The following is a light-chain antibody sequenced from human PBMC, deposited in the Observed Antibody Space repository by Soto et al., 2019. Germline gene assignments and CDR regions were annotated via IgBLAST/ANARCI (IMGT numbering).Light chain of an antibody. J-gene: IGLJ1*01. CDR2: DVS. V-gene: IGLV2-14*03. Sequence: QSVLTQPASVSGSPGQSITISCTGTSSDVGGYNYVSWYQHHPGKAPKIMIFDVSNRPSGVSNRFSGSKSGNTASLTISGLQPEDEADYYCSSYTTSNTRQIVFGTGTKVTVL. CDR3: SSYTTSNTRQIV. CDR1: SSDVGGYNY.